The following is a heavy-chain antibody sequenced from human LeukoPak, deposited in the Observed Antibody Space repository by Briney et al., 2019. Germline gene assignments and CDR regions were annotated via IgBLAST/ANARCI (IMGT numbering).Heavy chain of an antibody. CDR2: IYYSGST. CDR1: VGSISSTNYY. Sequence: SGTLSLTCTVSVGSISSTNYYWGWIRQPPGKGLEWIGSIYYSGSTYYNPSLKSRVTISVDTSKNQFSLKLSSVTAADTAVYYCATHFGIAYATGWSLFDYWGQGTLVTVSS. D-gene: IGHD6-19*01. CDR3: ATHFGIAYATGWSLFDY. J-gene: IGHJ4*02. V-gene: IGHV4-39*01.